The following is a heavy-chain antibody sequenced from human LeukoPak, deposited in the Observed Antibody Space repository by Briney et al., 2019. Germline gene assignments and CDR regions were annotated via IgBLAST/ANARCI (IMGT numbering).Heavy chain of an antibody. J-gene: IGHJ5*02. D-gene: IGHD6-13*01. CDR3: ARYRAAAAGLMNWFDP. CDR2: ISSSSYT. CDR1: GFTSSSYS. Sequence: AGSLRLSCAASGFTSSSYSMNWVRQAPGKGLEWVSYISSSSYTNYAGSVKGRFTISRDNAKNSLYLQMNRLRAEDTAVYYCARYRAAAAGLMNWFDPWGQGTLVTVSS. V-gene: IGHV3-21*05.